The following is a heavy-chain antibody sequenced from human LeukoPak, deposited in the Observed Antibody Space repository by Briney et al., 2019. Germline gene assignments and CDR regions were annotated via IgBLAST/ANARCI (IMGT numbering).Heavy chain of an antibody. Sequence: ASVTVSCKASGYTFTGYYMHWVRQAPGQGLEWMGWINPNSGGTNYAQKFQGRVTMTRDTSISTAYMELSRLRSDDTAVYYCARVRAAAREPFDPWGQGTLVTVSS. CDR2: INPNSGGT. CDR3: ARVRAAAREPFDP. V-gene: IGHV1-2*02. CDR1: GYTFTGYY. J-gene: IGHJ5*02. D-gene: IGHD6-13*01.